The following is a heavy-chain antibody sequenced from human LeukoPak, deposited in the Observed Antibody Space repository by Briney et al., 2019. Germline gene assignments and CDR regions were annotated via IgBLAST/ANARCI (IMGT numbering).Heavy chain of an antibody. J-gene: IGHJ3*02. D-gene: IGHD6-13*01. CDR2: IYYTGNT. V-gene: IGHV4-59*12. Sequence: SETLSLTCTVSGGSISNYYWNWIRQPPGKGLEWIGYIYYTGNTNYNPSLKSRVTISVDTSKNQFSLKLSSVTAADTAVYYCARPGQQLVLRAFDIWGQGTMVTVSS. CDR1: GGSISNYY. CDR3: ARPGQQLVLRAFDI.